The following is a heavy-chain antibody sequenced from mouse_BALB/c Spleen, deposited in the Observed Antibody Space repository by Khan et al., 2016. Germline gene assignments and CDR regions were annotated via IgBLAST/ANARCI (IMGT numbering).Heavy chain of an antibody. J-gene: IGHJ3*01. V-gene: IGHV3-2*02. CDR3: ARVYYGSSFFDY. CDR2: INYSGGT. Sequence: EVQLQESGPGLVKPSQSLSLTCTVTGYSITSDYAWNWIRQFPGDKLEWMAYINYSGGTSYNPSLKSRISITRDTSKNQFFLQLNSVTAEDTATXYCARVYYGSSFFDYWGQGTLVTVSA. D-gene: IGHD1-1*01. CDR1: GYSITSDYA.